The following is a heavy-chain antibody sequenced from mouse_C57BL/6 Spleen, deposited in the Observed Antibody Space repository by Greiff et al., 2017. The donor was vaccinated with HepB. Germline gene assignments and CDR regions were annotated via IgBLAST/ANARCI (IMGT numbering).Heavy chain of an antibody. CDR2: IRLKSDNYAT. D-gene: IGHD1-1*01. CDR1: GFTFSNYW. Sequence: EVKLVESGGGLVQPGGSMKLSCVASGFTFSNYWMNWVRQSPEKGLEWVAQIRLKSDNYATHYAESVKGRFTISRDDSKSSVYLQMNNLRSEDTGIYYCTGELITTVVDWYFGVWGTGTTVTVSS. J-gene: IGHJ1*03. V-gene: IGHV6-3*01. CDR3: TGELITTVVDWYFGV.